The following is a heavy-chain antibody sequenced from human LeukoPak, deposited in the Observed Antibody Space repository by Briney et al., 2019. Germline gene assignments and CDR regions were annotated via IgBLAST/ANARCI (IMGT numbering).Heavy chain of an antibody. CDR2: VIPVCGSQ. J-gene: IGHJ4*02. CDR1: GGSPSSPS. Sequence: ASVKVSCKPAGGSPSSPSTTWVRQAPEQGRELMGRVIPVCGSQNYAHKFQGIISISVNATTTTADIELRRLTSEDTAIYYCEQGYYDNVTGYPIFSDNWGQGMLVIVSS. V-gene: IGHV1-69*13. CDR3: EQGYYDNVTGYPIFSDN. D-gene: IGHD3-9*01.